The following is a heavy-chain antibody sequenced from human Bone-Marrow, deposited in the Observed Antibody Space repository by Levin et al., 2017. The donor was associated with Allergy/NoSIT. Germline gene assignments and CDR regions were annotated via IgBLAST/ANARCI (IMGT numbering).Heavy chain of an antibody. J-gene: IGHJ4*02. CDR3: ARGGEDSTGSNIREYSFGY. D-gene: IGHD3-22*01. CDR2: IHYTGGA. CDR1: GGSITSHY. Sequence: SETLSLTCSVSGGSITSHYWTWIRQPPGKGLQWIGFIHYTGGANYSPSLKSRVTISVDPSKSQFSLELRSVTAADTAVYYCARGGEDSTGSNIREYSFGYWGQGTPVTVPS. V-gene: IGHV4-59*11.